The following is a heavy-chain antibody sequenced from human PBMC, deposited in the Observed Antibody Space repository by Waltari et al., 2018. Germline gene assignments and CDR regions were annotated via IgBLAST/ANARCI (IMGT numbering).Heavy chain of an antibody. J-gene: IGHJ4*02. CDR2: MNPNSGNT. D-gene: IGHD3-3*01. V-gene: IGHV1-8*01. Sequence: QVQLVQSGAEVKKPGASVKVSCKASGYTFTSYDINWVRQATGQGLEWMGWMNPNSGNTGYAQKFQGRVNMTRNTSRSTAYMELSSVRSEETAVYYWARGARILRLLEWAMGYWGQGTLVTVSS. CDR1: GYTFTSYD. CDR3: ARGARILRLLEWAMGY.